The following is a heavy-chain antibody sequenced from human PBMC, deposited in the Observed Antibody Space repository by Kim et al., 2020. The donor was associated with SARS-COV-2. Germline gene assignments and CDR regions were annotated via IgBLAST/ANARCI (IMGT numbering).Heavy chain of an antibody. CDR2: ISTSSSYI. J-gene: IGHJ6*02. CDR3: ARSCSPPSTVQEYYCGLGV. V-gene: IGHV3-21*06. D-gene: IGHD3-10*02. CDR1: GFNFGNYS. Sequence: GGSLRLSCAASGFNFGNYSMNWVRQAPGKGLVWVSSISTSSSYIYYADSVKGRFTISRDNAKNSLYLQVSSLRAEDTAVYYCARSCSPPSTVQEYYCGLGVWGRGTTLTVS.